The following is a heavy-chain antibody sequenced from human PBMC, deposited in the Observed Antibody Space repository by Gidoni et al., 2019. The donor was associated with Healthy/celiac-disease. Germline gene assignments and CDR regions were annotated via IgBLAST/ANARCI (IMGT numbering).Heavy chain of an antibody. J-gene: IGHJ6*02. CDR3: ARGNPGYDDSSGYTKYYYYYGMDG. D-gene: IGHD3-22*01. Sequence: QVQLVQSGAEVKKPGSSVQVSFTASGGTFSSYAISWVRQAPGQGLVWTGGIIPIFGTANYEQKCQGRVTSTADKSTSTAYMELSSLGSEDTAVYYCARGNPGYDDSSGYTKYYYYYGMDGWGQGTTVTVSS. CDR2: IIPIFGTA. CDR1: GGTFSSYA. V-gene: IGHV1-69*06.